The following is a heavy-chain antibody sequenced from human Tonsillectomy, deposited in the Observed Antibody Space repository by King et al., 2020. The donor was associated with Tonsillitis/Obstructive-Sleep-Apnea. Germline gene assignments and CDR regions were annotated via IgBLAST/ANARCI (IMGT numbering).Heavy chain of an antibody. CDR3: AKGAFRGSSGDYYVPHHLES. CDR2: XXXXGXXX. V-gene: IGHV3-23*01. D-gene: IGHD3-22*01. CDR1: GFTFSXSA. J-gene: IGHJ4*02. Sequence: VQLXQSGGGXVQPXGSLXLXXXXSGFTFSXSAMNWVRXAPGKGLEWVXXXXXXGXXXYXXXSVKXRFXISRXXXKKXLYXXXXGXXXEXXXVYYCAKGAFRGSSGDYYVPHHLESWGQGTLVTVSS.